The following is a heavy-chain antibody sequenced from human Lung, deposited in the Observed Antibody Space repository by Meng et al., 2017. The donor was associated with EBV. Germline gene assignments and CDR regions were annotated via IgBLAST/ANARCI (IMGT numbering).Heavy chain of an antibody. Sequence: EVERVECGGGLIRPGGSLRRSCAASGFTVSTNYMTWVRQAPGKGLEWLSVIYSGGSTQYAESVKGRFTISKDNSKNTLYLQMNNLRAEDTAVYDCARDGDYIPFENWGQGTLVTVSS. CDR1: GFTVSTNY. CDR2: IYSGGST. D-gene: IGHD4-17*01. J-gene: IGHJ4*02. V-gene: IGHV3-53*01. CDR3: ARDGDYIPFEN.